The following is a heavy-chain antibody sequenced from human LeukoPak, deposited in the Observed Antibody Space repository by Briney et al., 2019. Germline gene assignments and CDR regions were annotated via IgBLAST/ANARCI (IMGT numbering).Heavy chain of an antibody. CDR3: ARDRGYSSGWHPFYFDY. CDR1: GFTFSSYS. Sequence: GGSLRLSCAASGFTFSSYSMDWVRQAPGKGLEWVSSISSSSSYIYYADSVKGRFTISRDNAKNSLYLQMNSLRAEDTAVYYCARDRGYSSGWHPFYFDYWGQGTLVTVSS. V-gene: IGHV3-21*01. D-gene: IGHD6-19*01. CDR2: ISSSSSYI. J-gene: IGHJ4*02.